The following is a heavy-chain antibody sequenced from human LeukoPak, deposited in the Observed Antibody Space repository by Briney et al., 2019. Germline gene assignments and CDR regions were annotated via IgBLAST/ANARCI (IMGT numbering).Heavy chain of an antibody. V-gene: IGHV3-7*01. J-gene: IGHJ3*02. D-gene: IGHD1-26*01. CDR3: AIISAQTFDI. CDR1: GFTFRSHW. CDR2: IKPDGIDK. Sequence: GCSLRLSCVGSGFTFRSHWVNWVRQSPRKGLEWVANIKPDGIDKYYVDSARGRFTVSRDNAKNSAFLQMNSLRAEDTAIYYCAIISAQTFDIWGQGTLVSVSS.